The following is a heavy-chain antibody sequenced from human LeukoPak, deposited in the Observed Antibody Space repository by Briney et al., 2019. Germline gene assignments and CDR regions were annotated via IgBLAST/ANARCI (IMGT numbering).Heavy chain of an antibody. CDR3: ARLYSRVGPFDY. CDR2: ISSSSPYI. Sequence: GSLRLSCAASGFTFSDYSMNWVRQAPGKGLEWVASISSSSPYIYYTDSVKGRFTISRDNAKNSLYLQMNSLRADDTAVYYCARLYSRVGPFDYWGQGTLVTVSS. D-gene: IGHD5-18*01. CDR1: GFTFSDYS. V-gene: IGHV3-21*01. J-gene: IGHJ4*02.